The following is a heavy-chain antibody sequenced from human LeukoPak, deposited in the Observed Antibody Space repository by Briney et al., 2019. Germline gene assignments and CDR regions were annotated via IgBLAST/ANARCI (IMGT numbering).Heavy chain of an antibody. CDR1: GFTFSSCS. CDR3: ARDKEFGITGTTYYFDY. V-gene: IGHV3-21*01. Sequence: GGSLRLSCAASGFTFSSCSMNWVRQAPGKGLEWVSSISSSSSYIYYADSVKGRFTISRDNAKNSLYLQMNSLRAEDTAVYYCARDKEFGITGTTYYFDYWGQGTLVTVSS. CDR2: ISSSSSYI. J-gene: IGHJ4*02. D-gene: IGHD1-20*01.